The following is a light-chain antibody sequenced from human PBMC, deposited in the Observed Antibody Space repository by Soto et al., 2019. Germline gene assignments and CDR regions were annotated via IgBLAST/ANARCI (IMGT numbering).Light chain of an antibody. CDR2: GAS. J-gene: IGKJ3*01. Sequence: EIVLTQSPGTLSLSPGERATLSCRASQSVSSSYLAWYQQKPGQAPRLLIYGASSRATGIPDRFSGSGSGTDLTLTISRLEPEDFAVYYCQQYGSSPPITFGPGTKVDIK. CDR3: QQYGSSPPIT. CDR1: QSVSSSY. V-gene: IGKV3-20*01.